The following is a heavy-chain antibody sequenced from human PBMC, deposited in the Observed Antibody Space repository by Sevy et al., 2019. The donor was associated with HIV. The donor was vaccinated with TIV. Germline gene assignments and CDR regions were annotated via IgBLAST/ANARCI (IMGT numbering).Heavy chain of an antibody. Sequence: GGSLRLSCEASGFIFDDYAMHWVRQAPGKGLEWVSGISWDSGGVGYADSVKGRFTISRDNAKNSLYLQMNSQRAEDTGLYYCAKGRGLPKGAFDIWGQGTMVTVSS. CDR2: ISWDSGGV. J-gene: IGHJ3*02. CDR3: AKGRGLPKGAFDI. CDR1: GFIFDDYA. D-gene: IGHD4-17*01. V-gene: IGHV3-9*01.